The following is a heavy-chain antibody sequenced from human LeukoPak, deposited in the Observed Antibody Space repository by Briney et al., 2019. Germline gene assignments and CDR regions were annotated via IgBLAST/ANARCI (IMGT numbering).Heavy chain of an antibody. Sequence: SVKVSCTASGYTFTSYAISWVRQAPGQGLEWMGGIIPIFATANYAHKFQGRVTITADESTSTAYMELSSLRSEDTAVYYCARAQGCSGGSCSPLGDCYYYMDVWGKGTTVTISS. D-gene: IGHD2-15*01. J-gene: IGHJ6*03. CDR3: ARAQGCSGGSCSPLGDCYYYMDV. V-gene: IGHV1-69*13. CDR2: IIPIFATA. CDR1: GYTFTSYA.